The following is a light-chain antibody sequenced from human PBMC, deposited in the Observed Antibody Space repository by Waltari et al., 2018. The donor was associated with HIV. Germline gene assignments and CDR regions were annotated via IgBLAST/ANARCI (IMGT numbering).Light chain of an antibody. CDR1: SSDVGSYDL. Sequence: SALTQPASVSGPPGPAITVPCTGSSSDVGSYDLVSWYQQHPGKAPKLMVYEDDKRPSGVSNRFSGSKSGNTAALTISGLQAEDEAYYYCCSYAGSTTWLFGGGTKLTVL. CDR3: CSYAGSTTWL. CDR2: EDD. V-gene: IGLV2-23*01. J-gene: IGLJ3*02.